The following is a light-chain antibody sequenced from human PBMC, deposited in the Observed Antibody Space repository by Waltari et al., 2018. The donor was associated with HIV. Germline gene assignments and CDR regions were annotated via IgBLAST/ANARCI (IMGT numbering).Light chain of an antibody. J-gene: IGLJ2*01. V-gene: IGLV1-51*01. CDR1: SSNIGNND. Sequence: QSVLTQPPSVSAAPGQKVTITCSGRSSNIGNNDVSWYQQLPGTAPKLLIYDNNKRPSGIPDRFSGSKSGTSATLGITGLQTGDEADYYCGTWDSSLSAGLFGGGTKLTVL. CDR3: GTWDSSLSAGL. CDR2: DNN.